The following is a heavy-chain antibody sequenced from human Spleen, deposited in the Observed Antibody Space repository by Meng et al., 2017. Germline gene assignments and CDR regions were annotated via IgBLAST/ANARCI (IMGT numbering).Heavy chain of an antibody. CDR1: GLTFSYAW. D-gene: IGHD3-16*01. J-gene: IGHJ4*02. CDR2: IKKGGTT. V-gene: IGHV3-15*01. Sequence: VDSGGGLVKPGGSLRLSCAVSGLTFSYAWMSWVRQAPGKGLEWVGRIKKGGTTDYAAAVRGRFTISRDNSKNKVFLQMNSLRLDDTALYYCAKVITGALDQWGRGTLVTVSS. CDR3: AKVITGALDQ.